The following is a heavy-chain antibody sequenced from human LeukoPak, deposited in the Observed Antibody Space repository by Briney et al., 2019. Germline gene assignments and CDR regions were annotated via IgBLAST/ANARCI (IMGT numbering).Heavy chain of an antibody. CDR3: ARGAYYYED. J-gene: IGHJ4*02. V-gene: IGHV3-20*04. CDR2: INGNGRST. CDR1: GFSFADYD. D-gene: IGHD3-22*01. Sequence: GGSLRLSCAASGFSFADYDMSWVRQAPGKGLEWISGINGNGRSTGYADSVKGRFTISRDNAKNSLYLQMNSLRAEDTAVYYCARGAYYYEDWGQGTLVTVSS.